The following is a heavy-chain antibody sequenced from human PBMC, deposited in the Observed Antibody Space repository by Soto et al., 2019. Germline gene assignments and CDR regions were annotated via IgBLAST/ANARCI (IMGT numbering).Heavy chain of an antibody. V-gene: IGHV4-59*13. J-gene: IGHJ5*02. CDR1: GDSISTYY. CDR3: AREPGYSSSWDNNWFDP. CDR2: IYDSGST. Sequence: SETLSLTCTVSGDSISTYYWSWIRQPRGKGLEWIGYIYDSGSTNYNPSLKSRVTISVDTSKNQFSLKLSSVTAADRAVYYCAREPGYSSSWDNNWFDPWGQGTLVTVSS. D-gene: IGHD6-13*01.